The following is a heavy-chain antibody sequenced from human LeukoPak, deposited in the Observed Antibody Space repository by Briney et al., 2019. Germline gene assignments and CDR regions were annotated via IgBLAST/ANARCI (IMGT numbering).Heavy chain of an antibody. CDR2: ISAYNGNT. V-gene: IGHV1-18*01. CDR1: GYTFTSYG. J-gene: IGHJ4*02. Sequence: GASVKVSCKASGYTFTSYGISWVRQAPGQGLEWMGWISAYNGNTNYAQKLQGRVAMTTDTSTSTAYMELRSLRSDDTAVYYCARAEVLRYFDWVMAPDYWGQGTLVTVSS. D-gene: IGHD3-9*01. CDR3: ARAEVLRYFDWVMAPDY.